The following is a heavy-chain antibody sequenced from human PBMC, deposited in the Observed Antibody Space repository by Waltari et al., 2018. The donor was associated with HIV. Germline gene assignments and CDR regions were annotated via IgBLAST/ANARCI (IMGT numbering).Heavy chain of an antibody. CDR2: IKQDGGEK. D-gene: IGHD3-10*01. J-gene: IGHJ4*02. Sequence: EVQLVESGGGLVQPGGSLRLSCAASGFTFSSYWMSWVRPAPGKGRGWVAKIKQDGGEKYYVDSVNGRFTISRDNAENSLYLQMNSLRAEDTAVYYCARGGFYGSGSKVNWGQGTLVTVSS. CDR1: GFTFSSYW. CDR3: ARGGFYGSGSKVN. V-gene: IGHV3-7*04.